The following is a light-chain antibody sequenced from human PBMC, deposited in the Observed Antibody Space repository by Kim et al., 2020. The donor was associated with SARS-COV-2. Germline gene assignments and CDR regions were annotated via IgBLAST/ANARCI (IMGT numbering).Light chain of an antibody. CDR2: YDT. V-gene: IGLV3-21*04. Sequence: SYELTQAPSVSVAPGQTATIACAGNDIGSKTIHWYQQKPGQAPVLVIYYDTDRPSGIPERFSGSNSGNTATLIIRRVEAGDEADYFCQLWDSSSVHPVVFGGGTQLTVL. J-gene: IGLJ2*01. CDR1: DIGSKT. CDR3: QLWDSSSVHPVV.